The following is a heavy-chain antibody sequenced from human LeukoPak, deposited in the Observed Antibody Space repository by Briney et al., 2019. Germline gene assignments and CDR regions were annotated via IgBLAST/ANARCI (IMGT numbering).Heavy chain of an antibody. CDR3: AKAGRGSSWTHPPNYYYGMDV. CDR1: GFTFSSYA. V-gene: IGHV3-23*01. Sequence: QPGGSLRLSCAASGFTFSSYAMSWVRQAPGKGLEWVSAISGSGGSTYYADSVKGRFTISRDNSKNTLYLQMNSLRAEDTAVYYCAKAGRGSSWTHPPNYYYGMDVWGQGTTVTVSS. CDR2: ISGSGGST. J-gene: IGHJ6*02. D-gene: IGHD6-13*01.